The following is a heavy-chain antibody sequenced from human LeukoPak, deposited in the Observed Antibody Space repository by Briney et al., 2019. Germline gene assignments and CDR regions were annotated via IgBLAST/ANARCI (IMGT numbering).Heavy chain of an antibody. D-gene: IGHD4-17*01. CDR2: MNPNSGNT. J-gene: IGHJ4*02. Sequence: ASVKVSCKASGSTFTSSDINWVRQATGQGLEWMGWMNPNSGNTGYAQKFQGRVTLTRDTSISTAYMELTSLRSEDTAVYYCARTLSRLNHYGDSAAYSWGQGTLVTVSS. CDR1: GSTFTSSD. V-gene: IGHV1-8*01. CDR3: ARTLSRLNHYGDSAAYS.